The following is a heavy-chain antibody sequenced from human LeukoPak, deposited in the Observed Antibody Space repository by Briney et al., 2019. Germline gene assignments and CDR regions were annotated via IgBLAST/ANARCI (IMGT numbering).Heavy chain of an antibody. Sequence: PSETLSLTCTVSGGSISNRSYYWGWIRQPPGKGLEWIGYIYYSGSTYYNPSLKSRVTISVDTSKNQFSLKLSSVTAADMAVYYCARDIAAAGPHNWFDPWGQGTLVTVSS. V-gene: IGHV4-31*03. J-gene: IGHJ5*02. CDR2: IYYSGST. D-gene: IGHD6-13*01. CDR1: GGSISNRSYY. CDR3: ARDIAAAGPHNWFDP.